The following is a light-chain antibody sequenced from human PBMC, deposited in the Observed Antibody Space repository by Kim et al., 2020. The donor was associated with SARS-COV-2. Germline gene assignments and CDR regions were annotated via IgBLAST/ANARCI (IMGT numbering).Light chain of an antibody. J-gene: IGLJ2*01. CDR2: DKN. Sequence: VRITCQGDSLRSLYTSWFQQKPGQATVLVIYDKNNHKNNRPSAIPDRFSGSTSGNTASLTIAEVQAEDEADYYCCSRETSGNLLVFGGGTQLTVL. CDR3: CSRETSGNLLV. V-gene: IGLV3-19*01. CDR1: SLRSLY.